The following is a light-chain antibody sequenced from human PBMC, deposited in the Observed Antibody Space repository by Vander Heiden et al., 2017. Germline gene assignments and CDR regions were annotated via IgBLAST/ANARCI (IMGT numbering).Light chain of an antibody. V-gene: IGKV1-5*03. CDR3: QQDSSAKT. CDR2: KVS. J-gene: IGKJ1*01. Sequence: QLTQSPSTLSASVGDRAPTTCRASQRITTWVAWYQQKPGKAPKLLFYKVSKGGGGVPWRLSGGGCTTQITPTSNHLLDEYVANYCYQQDSSAKTFGQGTKVEIK. CDR1: QRITTW.